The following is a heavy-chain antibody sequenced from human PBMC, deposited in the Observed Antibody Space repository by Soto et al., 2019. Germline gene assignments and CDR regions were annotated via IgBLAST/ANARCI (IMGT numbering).Heavy chain of an antibody. CDR3: AKEGTSGLYYFDY. V-gene: IGHV3-23*01. CDR2: ISGSGVSP. D-gene: IGHD6-19*01. CDR1: GFTFSNYA. Sequence: EVQLLESGGGLVQPGGSLRLSCAASGFTFSNYAMNWVRQAPGKGLEWVSTISGSGVSPYYADSVKGRFTISRDNSKNTLHQQMNSLRAGDSAIYYCAKEGTSGLYYFDYWGQGTLVTVSS. J-gene: IGHJ4*02.